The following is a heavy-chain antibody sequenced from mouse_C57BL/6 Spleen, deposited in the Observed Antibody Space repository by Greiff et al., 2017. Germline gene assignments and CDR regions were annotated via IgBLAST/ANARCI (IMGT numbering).Heavy chain of an antibody. V-gene: IGHV1-59*01. D-gene: IGHD2-1*01. CDR2: IDPSDSYT. Sequence: QVQLQQPGAELVRPGTSVKLSCKASGYTFTSYWMHWVKQRPGQGLEWIGVIDPSDSYTNYNQKFKGKATLTVDTSSSTAYMQLSSLTSEDSAVYYCARGIYYGNYAYAMDYWGQGTSVTVSS. CDR1: GYTFTSYW. CDR3: ARGIYYGNYAYAMDY. J-gene: IGHJ4*01.